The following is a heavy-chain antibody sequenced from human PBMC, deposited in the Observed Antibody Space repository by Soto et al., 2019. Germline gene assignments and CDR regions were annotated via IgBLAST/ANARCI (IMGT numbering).Heavy chain of an antibody. Sequence: QVQLVQSGAEVKEPGSSVKVSCKATGDLFNNYAFNWVRQAPGQGLEWMGRISPLFSTTNYAKKFQGRVRIGAEELTTIVYLEVSNLESEDTAMYYWAASPSVAGGGYFKFWGQGTLVTVSP. CDR1: GDLFNNYA. CDR2: ISPLFSTT. J-gene: IGHJ4*02. V-gene: IGHV1-69*01. CDR3: AASPSVAGGGYFKF. D-gene: IGHD2-15*01.